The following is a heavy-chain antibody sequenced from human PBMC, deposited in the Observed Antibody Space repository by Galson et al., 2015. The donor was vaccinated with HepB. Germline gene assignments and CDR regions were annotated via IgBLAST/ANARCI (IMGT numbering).Heavy chain of an antibody. J-gene: IGHJ5*02. D-gene: IGHD5-18*01. V-gene: IGHV3-21*01. CDR3: ARGHPRDTAMVTGET. CDR1: GFTFSTYN. CDR2: LSSRSSYI. Sequence: SLRLSCAASGFTFSTYNMNWVRQAPGEGLEWVSSLSSRSSYIYYADSVRGRFTISRDNAKNSLYLQMNSLRAEDTAVYYCARGHPRDTAMVTGETWGQGTLVTVSS.